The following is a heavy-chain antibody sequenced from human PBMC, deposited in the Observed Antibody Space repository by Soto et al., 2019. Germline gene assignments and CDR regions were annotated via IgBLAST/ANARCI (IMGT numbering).Heavy chain of an antibody. CDR1: GGSISSYY. V-gene: IGHV4-59*01. D-gene: IGHD3-10*01. J-gene: IGHJ4*02. CDR2: IYYSGST. Sequence: PSETLSLTCTVSGGSISSYYWSWIRQPPGKGLEWIGYIYYSGSTNYNPSLKSRVTISVDTSKNQFSLKLSSVAAADTAVYYCARGPAGIATIRGNFDYWGQGTLVTVSS. CDR3: ARGPAGIATIRGNFDY.